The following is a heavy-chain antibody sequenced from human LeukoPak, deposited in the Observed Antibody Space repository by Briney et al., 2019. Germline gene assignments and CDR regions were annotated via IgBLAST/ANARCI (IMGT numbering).Heavy chain of an antibody. CDR3: ARDGLNRGTDV. J-gene: IGHJ6*04. Sequence: PGGSLRLSCATSGFTFDEYGMSWVRQAPGKGLEWVSGINWNGGSTGYADSVEGRFTISRDNSKNTLYLQMGSLRAEDMAVYYCARDGLNRGTDVWGKGTTVTISS. D-gene: IGHD1-1*01. V-gene: IGHV3-20*04. CDR2: INWNGGST. CDR1: GFTFDEYG.